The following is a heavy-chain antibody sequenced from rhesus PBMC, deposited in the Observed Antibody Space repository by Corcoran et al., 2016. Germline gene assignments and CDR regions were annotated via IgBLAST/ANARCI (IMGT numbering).Heavy chain of an antibody. J-gene: IGHJ6*01. Sequence: QVQLQESGPGLVKSSETLSLTCAVSGGSISDDYFWDWIRQPPGKGLEWIGYIYGSGGGTNYNPSLKNRATISIDTSKNQFSLKLTSVTAADTAVYHCARVSTTSDGLNSWGQGVVVTVSS. CDR3: ARVSTTSDGLNS. CDR2: IYGSGGGT. V-gene: IGHV4-106*01. CDR1: GGSISDDYF. D-gene: IGHD2-2*01.